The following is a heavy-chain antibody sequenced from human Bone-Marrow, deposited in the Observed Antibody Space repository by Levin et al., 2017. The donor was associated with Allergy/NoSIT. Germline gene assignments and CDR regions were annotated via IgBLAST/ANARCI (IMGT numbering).Heavy chain of an antibody. Sequence: PGESLKISCKASGYTFKSDGIVWVRQAPGHGLEWMGWTSTYYGETNVQGRVTMTTDMSTNTAYMELKSLRSDDTAGYYCAKTDFDTWSGAIIAKRLDPWGQGTLVIVSS. V-gene: IGHV1-18*01. D-gene: IGHD3-3*01. CDR3: AKTDFDTWSGAIIAKRLDP. CDR2: TSTYYGET. CDR1: GYTFKSDG. J-gene: IGHJ5*02.